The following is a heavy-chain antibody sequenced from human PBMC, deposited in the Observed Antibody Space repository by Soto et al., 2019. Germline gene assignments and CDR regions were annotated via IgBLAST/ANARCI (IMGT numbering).Heavy chain of an antibody. CDR3: ARNYGHAFDI. Sequence: PSETLPLTCTVSGGSIRSYYWSWIRQPPGKGLEWIGYIFYSGSTNYNPSLKSRVTISVDTSKNQFSLKLSSVTAADTAVYYCARNYGHAFDIWGQGTMVTVSS. CDR2: IFYSGST. J-gene: IGHJ3*02. V-gene: IGHV4-59*01. CDR1: GGSIRSYY. D-gene: IGHD1-7*01.